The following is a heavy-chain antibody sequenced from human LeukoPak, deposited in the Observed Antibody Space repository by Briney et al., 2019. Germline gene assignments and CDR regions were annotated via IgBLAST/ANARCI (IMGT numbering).Heavy chain of an antibody. V-gene: IGHV4-31*03. J-gene: IGHJ4*02. CDR2: IYYSGST. CDR1: GGSISSGGYY. Sequence: SETLSLTCTVSGGSISSGGYYWSWIRQHPGKGLEWIGYIYYSGSTYYNPSLKSRVTISVDTSKNQFSLKLSSVTAADTAVYYCARASLSILRHFDNWGQGTLVTVSS. D-gene: IGHD2-15*01. CDR3: ARASLSILRHFDN.